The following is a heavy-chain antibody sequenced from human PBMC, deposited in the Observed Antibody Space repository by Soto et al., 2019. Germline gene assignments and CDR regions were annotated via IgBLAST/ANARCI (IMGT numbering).Heavy chain of an antibody. D-gene: IGHD4-4*01. Sequence: EVHLVESGGGLVQAGGSLRLSCAASGFTFTDYWTHWVRQAPGKGLVWVSRINSDGSRTSYADSVTGRFTISRDNAKNTLYLQMNSLRVEDTALYYWAREPYRGFYFDYWGQGTLVTVSS. CDR1: GFTFTDYW. V-gene: IGHV3-74*01. J-gene: IGHJ4*02. CDR2: INSDGSRT. CDR3: AREPYRGFYFDY.